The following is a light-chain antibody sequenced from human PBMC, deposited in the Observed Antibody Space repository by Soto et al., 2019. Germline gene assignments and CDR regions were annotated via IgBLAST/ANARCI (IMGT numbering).Light chain of an antibody. CDR2: DAS. CDR1: QSVSSN. V-gene: IGKV3-11*01. CDR3: QQRSNTRT. J-gene: IGKJ1*01. Sequence: IVMTQSPATLSVSPGERATLSCRASQSVSSNLAWYQQKPGQAPRLLIYDASNRATGIPARFSGSGSGTDFTLTISSLEPEDFAVYYCQQRSNTRTFGQGTKVE.